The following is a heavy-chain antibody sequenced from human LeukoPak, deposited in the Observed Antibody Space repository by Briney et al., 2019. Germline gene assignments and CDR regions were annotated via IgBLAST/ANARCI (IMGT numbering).Heavy chain of an antibody. V-gene: IGHV1-2*02. CDR2: VNPNSGGT. CDR1: GYTFTGYY. J-gene: IGHJ4*02. CDR3: ARDGSSWYVDY. Sequence: ASVTVSFKASGYTFTGYYMHWVRQAPGQGLEWMGWVNPNSGGTNYAQKFQGRVTMTRDTSISTAYMELSRLRSDDTAVYYCARDGSSWYVDYWGQGTLVTVSS. D-gene: IGHD6-13*01.